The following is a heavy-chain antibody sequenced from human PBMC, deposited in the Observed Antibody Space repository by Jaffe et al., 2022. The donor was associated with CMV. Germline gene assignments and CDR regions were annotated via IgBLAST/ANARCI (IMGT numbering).Heavy chain of an antibody. J-gene: IGHJ4*02. CDR3: ARGYCSGGSCLSFDY. CDR2: INAGNGNT. CDR1: GYTFTTYA. Sequence: QVQLVQSGAEVKKPGASVKVSCKASGYTFTTYAMHWVRQAPGQGLEWMGWINAGNGNTKYSQKFQGRVTITRDTSASTAYMELSSLRSEDTAVYYCARGYCSGGSCLSFDYWGQGTLVTVSS. V-gene: IGHV1-3*01. D-gene: IGHD2-15*01.